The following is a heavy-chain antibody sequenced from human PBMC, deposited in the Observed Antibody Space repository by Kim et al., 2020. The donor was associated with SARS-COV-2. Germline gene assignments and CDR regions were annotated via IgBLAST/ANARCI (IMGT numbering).Heavy chain of an antibody. J-gene: IGHJ4*02. V-gene: IGHV3-23*01. D-gene: IGHD1-26*01. CDR2: ISGSGSST. Sequence: GGSLRLSCAASGFTFSSYAMRWVRQAPGKGLEWVAAISGSGSSTYYADSVKGRFTISRDNSNNTLYLQMNSLRAEDTAVYYCAKDLGSGSYVSGVDYWGQGSLGTVSS. CDR3: AKDLGSGSYVSGVDY. CDR1: GFTFSSYA.